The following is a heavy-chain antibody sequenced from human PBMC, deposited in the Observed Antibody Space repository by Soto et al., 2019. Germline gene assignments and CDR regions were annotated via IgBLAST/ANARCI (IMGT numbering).Heavy chain of an antibody. CDR3: AKPLGLLRRAMAQGSDY. Sequence: PGGALRVSCAASGFTFSSYGMNWVRHDPGKGLEWVAVVSYDEITKYYADSVKGRFTISRDNSKNTVYLQMNSLRPEDTAVYYCAKPLGLLRRAMAQGSDYWPPGSLVILSS. V-gene: IGHV3-30*18. CDR2: VSYDEITK. D-gene: IGHD5-18*01. CDR1: GFTFSSYG. J-gene: IGHJ4*02.